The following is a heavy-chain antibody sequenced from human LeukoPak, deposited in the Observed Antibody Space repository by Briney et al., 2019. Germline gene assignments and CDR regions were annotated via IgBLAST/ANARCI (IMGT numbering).Heavy chain of an antibody. V-gene: IGHV1-69*13. D-gene: IGHD6-13*01. J-gene: IGHJ6*04. Sequence: GASVKVSCKASGGTFSSYAISWVRQAPGQGLEWMGGIIPIFGTANYAQKFQGRVTITADESTSTAYMELSSLRSEDTAVYYCARGGAAAGTYYYYYGMDAWGKGTTVTVSS. CDR2: IIPIFGTA. CDR3: ARGGAAAGTYYYYYGMDA. CDR1: GGTFSSYA.